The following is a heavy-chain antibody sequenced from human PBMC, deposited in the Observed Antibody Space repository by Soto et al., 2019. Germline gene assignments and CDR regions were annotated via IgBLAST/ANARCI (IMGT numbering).Heavy chain of an antibody. Sequence: GGSLRLSCAASGFTFSSYAMSWVRQAPGKGLEWVSAISGSGGSTYYADSVKGRFTISRDNSKNTLYLQMNSLKTDDAAVYYCTTDLSYGYFSSHWGQGTLVTVSS. D-gene: IGHD3-9*01. V-gene: IGHV3-23*01. CDR2: ISGSGGST. J-gene: IGHJ4*01. CDR3: TTDLSYGYFSSH. CDR1: GFTFSSYA.